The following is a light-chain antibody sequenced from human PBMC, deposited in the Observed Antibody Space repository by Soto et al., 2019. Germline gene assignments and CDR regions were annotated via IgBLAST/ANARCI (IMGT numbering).Light chain of an antibody. J-gene: IGKJ4*01. Sequence: DIQMTQSPSSVSASVRDRVTITCRASQDIGTWLAWYQRKPGKAPKLLIYGASSLQSGVPSRFSGSGSGTDFTLTISSLQPEDFATYYCQQAHNFPLTFGGGTKVESK. CDR3: QQAHNFPLT. CDR1: QDIGTW. CDR2: GAS. V-gene: IGKV1-12*01.